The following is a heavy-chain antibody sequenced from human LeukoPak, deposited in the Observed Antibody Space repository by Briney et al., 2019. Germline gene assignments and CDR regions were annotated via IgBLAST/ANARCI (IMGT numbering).Heavy chain of an antibody. CDR2: IYTSGSS. CDR1: GGSISSYY. CDR3: ARDHHDSSGHYAGFDY. Sequence: SETLSLTCTVSGGSISSYYWSWIRQPAGRGLEWIGRIYTSGSSNYNPSLNSRVTMSVDTSKNQFSLNLSSVTAADTAVYYCARDHHDSSGHYAGFDYWGQGTLVTVSS. J-gene: IGHJ4*02. V-gene: IGHV4-4*07. D-gene: IGHD3-22*01.